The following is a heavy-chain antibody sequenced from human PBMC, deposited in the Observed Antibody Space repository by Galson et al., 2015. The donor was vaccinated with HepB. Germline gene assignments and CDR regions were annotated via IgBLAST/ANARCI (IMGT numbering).Heavy chain of an antibody. CDR2: IYSGGST. Sequence: SLRLSCAASGFTVSSNYMSWVRQAPGKGLEWVSVIYSGGSTYYADSVKGRFTISRDNSKNTLYLQMNSLRAEDTAVYYCARERCSSTSCYHNWFDPWGQGTLVTVSS. D-gene: IGHD2-2*01. CDR1: GFTVSSNY. V-gene: IGHV3-66*02. CDR3: ARERCSSTSCYHNWFDP. J-gene: IGHJ5*02.